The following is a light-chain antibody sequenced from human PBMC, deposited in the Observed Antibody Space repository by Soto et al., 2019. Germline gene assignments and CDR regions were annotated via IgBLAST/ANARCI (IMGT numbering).Light chain of an antibody. CDR2: EVS. CDR3: SPYTTSSTLSV. J-gene: IGLJ2*01. Sequence: QSALTQPASVSGSPGQSITIYCTGTRSDVGGYKYVSWYQQHPGKVPKLMIYEVSNRPSGVSNRFSGSKSGNTASLTISGLQAEDEADYYCSPYTTSSTLSVFGGGTKLTVL. CDR1: RSDVGGYKY. V-gene: IGLV2-14*01.